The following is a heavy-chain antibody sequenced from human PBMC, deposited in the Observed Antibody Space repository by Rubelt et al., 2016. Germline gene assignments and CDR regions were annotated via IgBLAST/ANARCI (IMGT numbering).Heavy chain of an antibody. J-gene: IGHJ4*02. CDR1: GFTFSDYY. V-gene: IGHV3-30*03. CDR2: ISYDGSTI. CDR3: ARDIREVGATLYFDY. Sequence: AQLLESGGGLVQPGGSLRLSCAASGFTFSDYYMDWVRQAPGKGLEWVAVISYDGSTIYYADSVKGRFTISRDNAKNSLYLQMNSLRDDDTAVYYCARDIREVGATLYFDYWCQGTLVTVSS. D-gene: IGHD1-26*01.